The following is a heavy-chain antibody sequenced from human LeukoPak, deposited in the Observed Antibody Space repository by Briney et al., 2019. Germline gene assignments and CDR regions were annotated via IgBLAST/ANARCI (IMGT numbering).Heavy chain of an antibody. D-gene: IGHD5-24*01. V-gene: IGHV1-18*01. CDR1: GYTFTSYG. CDR2: ISAYNGNT. J-gene: IGHJ6*02. CDR3: ATSSGDGYVRAGPSYGMDV. Sequence: WASVKVSCKASGYTFTSYGISWVRQAPGQGLEWMGWISAYNGNTNYAQKLQGRVTMTEDTSTDTAYMELSSLRSEDTAVYYCATSSGDGYVRAGPSYGMDVWGQGTTVTVSS.